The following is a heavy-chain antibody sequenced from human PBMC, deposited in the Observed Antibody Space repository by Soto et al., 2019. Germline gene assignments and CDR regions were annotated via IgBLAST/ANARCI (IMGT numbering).Heavy chain of an antibody. V-gene: IGHV1-69*02. J-gene: IGHJ2*01. CDR3: ASEMGSGYYYYWYFDL. CDR1: GGTFSSYT. Sequence: QVQLVQSGAEVKKPGSSVKVSCKASGGTFSSYTISWVRQAPGQGLEWMGRIIPILGIANYAQKFQGRVTITADKSTSTAYMELRSLSSEDTAVYYCASEMGSGYYYYWYFDLWGRGTLVTVSS. D-gene: IGHD3-22*01. CDR2: IIPILGIA.